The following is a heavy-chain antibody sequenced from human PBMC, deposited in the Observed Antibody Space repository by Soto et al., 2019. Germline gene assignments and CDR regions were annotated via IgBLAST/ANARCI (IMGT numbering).Heavy chain of an antibody. D-gene: IGHD2-8*01. CDR3: AREYAGYYFDY. V-gene: IGHV3-48*02. J-gene: IGHJ4*02. Sequence: GGSLRLSCAASGFTFSSYSMNWVRQAPGKGLEWVSYISSSSTIYYADSVKGRFTISRDNAKNSLYLQMNSLRDEDTAVYYCAREYAGYYFDYWGQGTLVTVSS. CDR1: GFTFSSYS. CDR2: ISSSSTI.